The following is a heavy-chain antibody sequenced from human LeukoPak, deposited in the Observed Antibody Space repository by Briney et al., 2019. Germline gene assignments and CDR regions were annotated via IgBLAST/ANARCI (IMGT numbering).Heavy chain of an antibody. CDR1: GFTVSSNY. CDR2: IYSGGST. CDR3: ARDAGYSGYDQKDNWFDP. J-gene: IGHJ5*02. Sequence: PGGSLRLSCAASGFTVSSNYMSWVRQAPGKGLEWVSVIYSGGSTYYADSVKGRSTISRDNSKNTLYLQMNSLRAEDTAVYYCARDAGYSGYDQKDNWFDPWGQGTLVTVSS. V-gene: IGHV3-53*01. D-gene: IGHD5-12*01.